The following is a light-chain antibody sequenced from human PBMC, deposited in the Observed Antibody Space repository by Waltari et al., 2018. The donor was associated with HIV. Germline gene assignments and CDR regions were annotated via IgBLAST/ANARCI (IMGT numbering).Light chain of an antibody. V-gene: IGKV1-39*01. CDR3: QQSYSTPYT. Sequence: DIQMTQSPSSLSASVGDRVTITCRASQSINTYINWYQQKQGKAPTLLIYAASNLQSGVPSRFSGSGSGTDFTLTISSLQPEDFATYSCQQSYSTPYTFGQGTELEIK. J-gene: IGKJ2*01. CDR1: QSINTY. CDR2: AAS.